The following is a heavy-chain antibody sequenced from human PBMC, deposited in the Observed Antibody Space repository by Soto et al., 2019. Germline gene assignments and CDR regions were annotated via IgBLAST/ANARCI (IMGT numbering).Heavy chain of an antibody. D-gene: IGHD3-16*01. CDR1: GASVTSYY. CDR2: IFSSGTT. CDR3: ARVPSPFDYYYAMDV. V-gene: IGHV4-4*09. J-gene: IGHJ6*02. Sequence: SETLSLTCTASGASVTSYYWSWIRQPPGKGLEWIGYIFSSGTTYYNPSLKSRLTMSLDTSQNQFSLRLASVTDADSAVYYCARVPSPFDYYYAMDVWGQGTTVTVSS.